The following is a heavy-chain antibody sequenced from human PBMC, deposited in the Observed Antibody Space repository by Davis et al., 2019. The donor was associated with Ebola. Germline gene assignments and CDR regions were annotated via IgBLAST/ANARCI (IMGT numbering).Heavy chain of an antibody. V-gene: IGHV3-11*01. CDR2: ISSSGSTI. D-gene: IGHD2-15*01. CDR3: ARELACSGGSCFFYYYYGMDV. Sequence: GESLKISYAASGFTFSDYYMSWIRQAPGKGLEWVSYISSSGSTIYYADSVKGRFTISRDNAKNSLYLQMNSLRAEDTAVYYCARELACSGGSCFFYYYYGMDVWGQGTTVTVSS. J-gene: IGHJ6*02. CDR1: GFTFSDYY.